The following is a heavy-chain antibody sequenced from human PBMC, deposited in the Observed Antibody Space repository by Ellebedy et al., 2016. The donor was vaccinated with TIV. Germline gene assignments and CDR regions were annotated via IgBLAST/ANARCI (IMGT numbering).Heavy chain of an antibody. CDR3: ARTLWFGEIDGMDV. Sequence: PGGSLRLSCAASGFTFSSYAMSWVRQAPGKGLEWVSSISSSSSYIYYADPVKGRFTISRDNAKNSLYLQMNSLRAEDTALYYCARTLWFGEIDGMDVWGQGATVTVSS. J-gene: IGHJ6*02. V-gene: IGHV3-21*01. CDR2: ISSSSSYI. D-gene: IGHD3-10*01. CDR1: GFTFSSYA.